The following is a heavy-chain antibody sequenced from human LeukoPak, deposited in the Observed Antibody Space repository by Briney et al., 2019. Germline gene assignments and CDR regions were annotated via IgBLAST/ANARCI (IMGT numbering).Heavy chain of an antibody. D-gene: IGHD1-26*01. J-gene: IGHJ4*02. CDR2: ISYDGSNK. CDR1: GFTFSSYG. CDR3: AKEGNYYGTDY. V-gene: IGHV3-30*18. Sequence: GGSLRLSCAASGFTFSSYGMHWVRQAPGKGLEWVAVISYDGSNKYYADSVKGRFTIYRDNSKNTLYLQMNSQRAEDTAVYYCAKEGNYYGTDYWGQGTLVTVSS.